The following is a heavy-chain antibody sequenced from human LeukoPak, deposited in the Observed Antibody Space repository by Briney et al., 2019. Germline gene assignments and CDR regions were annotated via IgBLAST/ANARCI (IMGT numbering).Heavy chain of an antibody. CDR2: IKSKTDGGTT. D-gene: IGHD1-1*01. J-gene: IGHJ4*02. V-gene: IGHV3-15*01. Sequence: PGGSLRLSCAASGFTFSNAWMSWVRQAPGKGLEWVGRIKSKTDGGTTDYAAPVKGRFTISRDDSKNTLYLQMNSLKTEDTAVYYCTTEGSGTTGGFDYWGQGTMVTVSS. CDR1: GFTFSNAW. CDR3: TTEGSGTTGGFDY.